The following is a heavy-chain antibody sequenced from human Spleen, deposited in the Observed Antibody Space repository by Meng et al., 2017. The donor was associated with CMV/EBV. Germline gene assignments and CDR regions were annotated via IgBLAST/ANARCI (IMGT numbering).Heavy chain of an antibody. J-gene: IGHJ3*02. V-gene: IGHV4-39*07. CDR1: GSISRSGYY. CDR3: ARGRLGLEFYRGDFDI. D-gene: IGHD1-1*01. CDR2: IYYSGNT. Sequence: GSISRSGYYWGWIRHPPGKGLEWIGSIYYSGNTHNNPSLKRRVTLSGDPSKNRVSLNLISVTAADTAVYYCARGRLGLEFYRGDFDIWGQGTLVTVSS.